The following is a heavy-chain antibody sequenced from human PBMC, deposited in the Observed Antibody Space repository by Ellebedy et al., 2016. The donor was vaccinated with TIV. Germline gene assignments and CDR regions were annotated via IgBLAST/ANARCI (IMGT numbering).Heavy chain of an antibody. V-gene: IGHV4-4*07. CDR1: GASIRSYY. CDR3: ARGGGLRAFDV. J-gene: IGHJ3*01. CDR2: IYGYGDT. Sequence: SETLSLTXTVSGASIRSYYWSWIRQAAGKGLEWIGRIYGYGDTRYNPSLQSRVTMSVDTSKNQISLKLNSVTGADTAEYYCARGGGLRAFDVWGQGTVVTVSS. D-gene: IGHD3-16*01.